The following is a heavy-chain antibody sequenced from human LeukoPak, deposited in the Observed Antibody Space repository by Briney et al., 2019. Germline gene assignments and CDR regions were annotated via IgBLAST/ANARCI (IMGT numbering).Heavy chain of an antibody. D-gene: IGHD3-10*01. J-gene: IGHJ3*02. CDR1: GFTFSSYA. CDR3: ANSGITMVRGVLDAFDI. CDR2: ISGSGGST. Sequence: GGSLRLSCAASGFTFSSYAMSWVRQAPGKGLEWVSAISGSGGSTYYADSVKGRYTISRDNSKNTLYLQMNSLRAEDTAVYYCANSGITMVRGVLDAFDIWGQGTMVTVSS. V-gene: IGHV3-23*01.